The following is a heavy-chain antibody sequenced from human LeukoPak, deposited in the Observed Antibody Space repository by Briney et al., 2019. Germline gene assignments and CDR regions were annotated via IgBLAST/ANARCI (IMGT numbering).Heavy chain of an antibody. CDR3: ARVSPFYDSSAYNDY. D-gene: IGHD3-22*01. CDR1: GYSFTSYW. J-gene: IGHJ4*02. V-gene: IGHV5-51*01. CDR2: IYPGDSDT. Sequence: GESLKISCKGSGYSFTSYWIGWVRQMPGKGLEWMGIIYPGDSDTRYSPSFQGQVTISADKSISTAYLQWSSLKASDTAMYYCARVSPFYDSSAYNDYWGQGTLVTVSS.